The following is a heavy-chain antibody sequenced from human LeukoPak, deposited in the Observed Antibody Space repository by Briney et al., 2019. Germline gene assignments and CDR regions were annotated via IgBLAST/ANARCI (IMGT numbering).Heavy chain of an antibody. Sequence: PSQTLSLTCAVSGGSISSGGYSWSWIRQPPGKGLEWIGYTYHSGSTYYNPSLKSRVTISVDRSKNQFSLKLSSVTAADTAVYYCARDVGDGRGSTGYWGQGTLVTVSS. J-gene: IGHJ4*02. CDR3: ARDVGDGRGSTGY. CDR2: TYHSGST. D-gene: IGHD3-16*01. V-gene: IGHV4-30-2*01. CDR1: GGSISSGGYS.